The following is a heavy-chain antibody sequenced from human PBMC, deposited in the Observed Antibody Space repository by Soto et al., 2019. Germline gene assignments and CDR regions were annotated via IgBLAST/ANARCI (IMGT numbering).Heavy chain of an antibody. V-gene: IGHV3-49*03. CDR2: IRSKAYGGTT. CDR1: GFTFGDYA. D-gene: IGHD3-10*01. Sequence: AGGSLRLSCTASGFTFGDYAMSWFRQAPGKGLEWVGFIRSKAYGGTTEYAASVKGRFTISRDDSKSIAYLQMNSLKTEDTAVYYCTRDRSGGSGSPLDAFDIWGQGTMVTVSS. CDR3: TRDRSGGSGSPLDAFDI. J-gene: IGHJ3*02.